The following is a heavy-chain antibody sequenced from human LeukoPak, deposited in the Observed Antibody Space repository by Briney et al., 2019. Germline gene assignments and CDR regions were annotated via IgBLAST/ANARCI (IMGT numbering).Heavy chain of an antibody. CDR2: ISGSGGST. CDR1: GLTFSNYW. CDR3: AKSGYYGSGSYTDAFDI. V-gene: IGHV3-23*01. Sequence: PGGSLRLSCAASGLTFSNYWMSWVRQAPGKGLEWVSAISGSGGSTYYADSVKGRFTISRDNSKNTLYLQMNSLRAEDTAVYYCAKSGYYGSGSYTDAFDIWGQGTMVTVSS. D-gene: IGHD3-10*01. J-gene: IGHJ3*02.